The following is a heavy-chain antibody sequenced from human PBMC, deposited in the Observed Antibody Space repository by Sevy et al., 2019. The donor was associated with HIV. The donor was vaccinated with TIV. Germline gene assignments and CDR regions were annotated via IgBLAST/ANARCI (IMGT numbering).Heavy chain of an antibody. Sequence: GGSLRLSCAASGFTFSNYAMSWVRQAPGKGLEWVSAISASGGTTFFADSVKGRFTISRDNSKNTMYLQMNSLRVEDTAVDYCAKSPSSPGSSSTWATFDYWGQGTLVTVSS. V-gene: IGHV3-23*01. J-gene: IGHJ4*02. CDR3: AKSPSSPGSSSTWATFDY. D-gene: IGHD6-13*01. CDR2: ISASGGTT. CDR1: GFTFSNYA.